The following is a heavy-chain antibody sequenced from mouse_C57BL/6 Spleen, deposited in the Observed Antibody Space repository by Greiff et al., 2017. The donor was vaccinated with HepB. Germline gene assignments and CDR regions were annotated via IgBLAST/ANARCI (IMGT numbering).Heavy chain of an antibody. J-gene: IGHJ3*01. D-gene: IGHD2-4*01. Sequence: VQLKQSGPVLVKPGASVKMSCKASGYTFTDYYMNWVKQSHGKSLEWIGVINPYNGGTSYNQKFKGKATLTVDKSSSTAYMELNSLTSEDSAVYYCARWGYDYDRGFAYWGQGTLVTVSA. CDR3: ARWGYDYDRGFAY. CDR2: INPYNGGT. V-gene: IGHV1-19*01. CDR1: GYTFTDYY.